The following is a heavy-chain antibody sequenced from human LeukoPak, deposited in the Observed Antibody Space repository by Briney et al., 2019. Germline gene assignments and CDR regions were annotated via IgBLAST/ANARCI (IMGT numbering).Heavy chain of an antibody. D-gene: IGHD6-13*01. CDR2: ISAYNGNT. CDR1: GYTFTSYG. Sequence: GASVKVSCKASGYTFTSYGISWVRQAPGQGLEWMGWISAYNGNTNYAQKLQGRVTMTTDTSTSTAYMELRSLRSDDTAVYYCARSVSWYPANWFDPWGQGTLVTVSS. CDR3: ARSVSWYPANWFDP. J-gene: IGHJ5*02. V-gene: IGHV1-18*01.